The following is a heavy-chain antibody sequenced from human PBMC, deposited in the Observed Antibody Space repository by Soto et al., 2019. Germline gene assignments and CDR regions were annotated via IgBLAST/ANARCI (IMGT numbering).Heavy chain of an antibody. Sequence: GGSLRLSYEASGFTFSNYAMAWVRQTPGEGPEWVSTIGGGDDIFYAESVQGRFTISRDDSRSTMYLQMDNLRVEDTAIYFCAKDSISYNGIYDAFDVWGHGTVVT. CDR1: GFTFSNYA. V-gene: IGHV3-23*01. CDR2: IGGGDDI. CDR3: AKDSISYNGIYDAFDV. D-gene: IGHD3-3*02. J-gene: IGHJ3*01.